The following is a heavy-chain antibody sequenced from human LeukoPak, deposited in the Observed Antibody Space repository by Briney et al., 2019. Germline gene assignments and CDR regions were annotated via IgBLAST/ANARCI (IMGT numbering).Heavy chain of an antibody. V-gene: IGHV3-11*05. D-gene: IGHD2-8*01. J-gene: IGHJ4*02. Sequence: GGSLRLSCAASGFTFSDYFMSWIRQAPGKGLEWVSYITSSGSYANYADSVKGRFTISRDNSDNTLYLQMNNLRAEDTAVYYCAKDTKSDYWGQGTLVTVSS. CDR1: GFTFSDYF. CDR3: AKDTKSDY. CDR2: ITSSGSYA.